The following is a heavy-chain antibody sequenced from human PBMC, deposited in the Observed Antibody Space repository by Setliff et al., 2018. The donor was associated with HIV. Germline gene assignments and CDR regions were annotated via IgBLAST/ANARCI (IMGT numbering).Heavy chain of an antibody. CDR2: IVVGSGNT. Sequence: GASVKVSCKASGFTFTSSAVQWVRQARGQRLEWIGWIVVGSGNTNYAQKFQERVTITRDMSTSTAYMELSSLRSEDTAVYYCAADGTGGGYQQLVLPYYYYGMDVWGQGTTVTV. D-gene: IGHD6-13*01. V-gene: IGHV1-58*01. J-gene: IGHJ6*02. CDR3: AADGTGGGYQQLVLPYYYYGMDV. CDR1: GFTFTSSA.